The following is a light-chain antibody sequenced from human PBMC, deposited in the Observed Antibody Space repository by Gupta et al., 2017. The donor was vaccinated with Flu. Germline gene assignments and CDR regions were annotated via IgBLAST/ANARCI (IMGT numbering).Light chain of an antibody. CDR3: QHYGSSPPIT. Sequence: TLSLSPGERAILSCRASQSVGSNYLAWYQQKPGQAPRLLIYGASSRATGIPDRFSGSGSGTDFTLTISRLEPDDFEVYYCQHYGSSPPITFGQGTRLEIK. J-gene: IGKJ5*01. CDR2: GAS. V-gene: IGKV3-20*01. CDR1: QSVGSNY.